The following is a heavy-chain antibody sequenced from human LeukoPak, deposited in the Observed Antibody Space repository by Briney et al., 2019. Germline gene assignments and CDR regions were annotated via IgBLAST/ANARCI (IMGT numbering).Heavy chain of an antibody. CDR1: GFTFGRYW. J-gene: IGHJ4*02. Sequence: PGGSLRLSCAGSGFTFGRYWMSWVRQAPGKGLEWVASINQGGSRLHYLDSVTGRFIISRDDAQNSLFLQMTRLRVDDTAVYYCGRLWDDVTKLDYWGQGTLVSVSS. CDR2: INQGGSRL. CDR3: GRLWDDVTKLDY. V-gene: IGHV3-7*01. D-gene: IGHD3-10*01.